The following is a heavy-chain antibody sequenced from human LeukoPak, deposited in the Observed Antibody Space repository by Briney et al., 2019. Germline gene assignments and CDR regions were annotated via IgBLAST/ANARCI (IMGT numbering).Heavy chain of an antibody. CDR1: GGTFSSYA. D-gene: IGHD2-2*01. Sequence: ASVKVSCEASGGTFSSYAISWVRQAPGQVLEWMGGIIPIFGTANYAQKFQGRVTITADESTSTAYMELSSLRSEDTAVYYCARDARYCSSTSCPKKGYYYAMDVWGKGTTVTVSS. CDR2: IIPIFGTA. V-gene: IGHV1-69*13. J-gene: IGHJ6*04. CDR3: ARDARYCSSTSCPKKGYYYAMDV.